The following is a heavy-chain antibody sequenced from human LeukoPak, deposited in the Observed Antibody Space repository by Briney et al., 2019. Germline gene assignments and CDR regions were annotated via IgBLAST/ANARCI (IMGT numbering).Heavy chain of an antibody. V-gene: IGHV4-4*09. CDR1: GGSISTYY. CDR2: IYSSGST. CDR3: ARSGASVWYFDY. J-gene: IGHJ4*02. D-gene: IGHD1-26*01. Sequence: PSETLSLTCTVSGGSISTYYWSWIRQPPGKGLEWIGYIYSSGSTNHNPSLQSRVTISVDTSKNQFSLKLSSVTAADTAVYYCARSGASVWYFDYWGQGILVTVSS.